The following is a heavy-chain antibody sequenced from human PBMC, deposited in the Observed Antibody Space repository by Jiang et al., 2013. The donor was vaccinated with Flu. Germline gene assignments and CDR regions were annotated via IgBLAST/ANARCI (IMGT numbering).Heavy chain of an antibody. D-gene: IGHD6-6*01. V-gene: IGHV1-3*04. CDR1: GYTFTDYT. Sequence: VSCKASGYTFTDYTIHWVRQAPGQRLEWMGWINTGSGNTKYSQNFQGRVTITRDTSATTAYMELSTLRSEDTAVYYCAREKLSSLDAFDIWGQGTKVTVSS. CDR2: INTGSGNT. CDR3: AREKLSSLDAFDI. J-gene: IGHJ3*02.